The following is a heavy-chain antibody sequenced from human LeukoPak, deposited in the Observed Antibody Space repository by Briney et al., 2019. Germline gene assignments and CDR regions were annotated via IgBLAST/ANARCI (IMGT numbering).Heavy chain of an antibody. CDR3: ARDSPYCSSTSCHGGYYGMDV. D-gene: IGHD2-2*01. CDR1: GFTFSSYG. CDR2: ICYDGSNK. V-gene: IGHV3-33*01. Sequence: PWRSLRLSCAASGFTFSSYGMHWVRQAPGKGLEWVAVICYDGSNKYYADSVKGRFTISRDNSKNTLYLQMNSLRAEDTAVYYCARDSPYCSSTSCHGGYYGMDVWGKGTTVTVSS. J-gene: IGHJ6*04.